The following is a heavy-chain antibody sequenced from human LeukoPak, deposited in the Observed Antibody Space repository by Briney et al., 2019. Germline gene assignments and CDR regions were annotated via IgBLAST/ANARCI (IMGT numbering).Heavy chain of an antibody. J-gene: IGHJ4*02. D-gene: IGHD4-17*01. CDR1: GGSFSSYY. Sequence: SETLSLTCTVSGGSFSSYYWTWIRQPPGTGLEWIGYIDHGGSTNYNPSLRSRVSISSDTSKIQFSLELTSVTAADTAVYYCARLKATVSIHAYFDSWGQGTLVTVSS. CDR3: ARLKATVSIHAYFDS. CDR2: IDHGGST. V-gene: IGHV4-59*01.